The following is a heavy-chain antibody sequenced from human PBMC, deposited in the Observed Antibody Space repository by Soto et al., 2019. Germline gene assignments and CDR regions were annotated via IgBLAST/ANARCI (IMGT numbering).Heavy chain of an antibody. CDR2: ISAYNGNT. J-gene: IGHJ4*02. CDR1: GYTFTSYG. V-gene: IGHV1-18*01. CDR3: ARDHGIRITFGGVIASDF. Sequence: ASVKVSCKASGYTFTSYGISWVRQAPGQGLEWMGWISAYNGNTNYAQKLQGRVTMTTDTSTSTAYMELRSLRSDDTAVYYCARDHGIRITFGGVIASDFWGQGTLVTVSS. D-gene: IGHD3-16*02.